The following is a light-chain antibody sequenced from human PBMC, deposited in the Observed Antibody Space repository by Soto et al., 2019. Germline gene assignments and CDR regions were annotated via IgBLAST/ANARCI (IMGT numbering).Light chain of an antibody. V-gene: IGLV2-14*01. J-gene: IGLJ1*01. Sequence: QSVLTQPASVSGSPGQSITISCTGTSSDVGGYNYVSWYQQQSGKAPKLIIHEVSNRPSGVSNRFSGSKSGYTASLTISGLQAEDEADYYCNSQTSSGIRVFGTGTKVTVL. CDR2: EVS. CDR1: SSDVGGYNY. CDR3: NSQTSSGIRV.